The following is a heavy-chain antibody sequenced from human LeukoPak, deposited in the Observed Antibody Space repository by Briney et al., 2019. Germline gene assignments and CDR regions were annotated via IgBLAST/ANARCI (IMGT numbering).Heavy chain of an antibody. V-gene: IGHV3-30-3*01. CDR2: ISYDGSNK. D-gene: IGHD6-13*01. CDR1: GFTFSSYA. J-gene: IGHJ4*02. Sequence: GRSLRLSCAASGFTFSSYAMHWVRQAPGKGLEWVAVISYDGSNKYYADSVKGRFTISRDNSKNTLYLQMNSLRAEDTAVYYCASSWYPLNYWGQGTLVTVSS. CDR3: ASSWYPLNY.